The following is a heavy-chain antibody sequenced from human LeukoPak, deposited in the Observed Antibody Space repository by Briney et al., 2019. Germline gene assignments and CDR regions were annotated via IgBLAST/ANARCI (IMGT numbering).Heavy chain of an antibody. J-gene: IGHJ4*02. CDR3: ARLSNGGNWDFDY. Sequence: SETLSLTCSVSGYSITSGYHWGWIRQPPGKRLEWIGSISPGGSSYYTPSLRSRVTISVDTSKNQFSLNLRSSTAADTAVYYCARLSNGGNWDFDYWGPGTLVTVSS. D-gene: IGHD2-21*01. CDR1: GYSITSGYH. CDR2: ISPGGSS. V-gene: IGHV4-38-2*01.